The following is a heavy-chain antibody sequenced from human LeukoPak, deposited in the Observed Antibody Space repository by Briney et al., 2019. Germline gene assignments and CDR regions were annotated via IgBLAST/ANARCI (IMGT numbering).Heavy chain of an antibody. V-gene: IGHV5-10-1*01. CDR3: ARHTAAVAGGLDY. D-gene: IGHD6-19*01. CDR2: IDPSDSYT. Sequence: GESLKISFKGSGYSFTSYWITWVRQMPGKGLEWMGRIDPSDSYTEYSPSFQGHVTISADKSINTAYLQWSSLKASDIAMYYCARHTAAVAGGLDYWGQGTLVTVSS. J-gene: IGHJ4*02. CDR1: GYSFTSYW.